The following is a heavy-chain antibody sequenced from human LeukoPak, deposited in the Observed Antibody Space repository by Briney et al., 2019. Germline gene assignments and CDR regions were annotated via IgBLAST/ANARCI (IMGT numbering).Heavy chain of an antibody. J-gene: IGHJ3*02. Sequence: GGSLRLSCAASGFTFSWYWMDWVRQGPGKGLVWVSRINSDGSSTNYAESVKGRFTISRDNAKNTLYLQMNSLRAEDTAVYYCAREYYYDSRAPGAFDIWGQGTMVTVSS. CDR3: AREYYYDSRAPGAFDI. CDR2: INSDGSST. CDR1: GFTFSWYW. V-gene: IGHV3-74*01. D-gene: IGHD3-22*01.